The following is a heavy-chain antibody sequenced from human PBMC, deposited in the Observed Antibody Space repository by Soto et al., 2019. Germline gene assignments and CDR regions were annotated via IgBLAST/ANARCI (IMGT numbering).Heavy chain of an antibody. CDR3: ARSYSSYLFDWVDP. D-gene: IGHD6-6*01. CDR2: IYYSGST. CDR1: GGSISSGGYY. Sequence: SETLSLTCTVSGGSISSGGYYWSWIRQHPGKGLEWIGYIYYSGSTYYNPSLKSRVTISVDTSKNQFSLKLSSVTAADTAVYYCARSYSSYLFDWVDPWGQGTLVTVSS. J-gene: IGHJ5*02. V-gene: IGHV4-31*03.